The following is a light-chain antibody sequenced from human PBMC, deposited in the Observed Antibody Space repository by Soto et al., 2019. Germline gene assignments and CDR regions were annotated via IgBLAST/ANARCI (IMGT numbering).Light chain of an antibody. J-gene: IGLJ3*02. CDR1: SSDVGGYNY. CDR2: EVS. V-gene: IGLV2-14*01. CDR3: SSYTSSSTRV. Sequence: QSALTQPASVSESPGQSNTISCTGTSSDVGGYNYVSWYQQHPGKAPKLMIYEVSNRPSGVSNRFSGSKSGNTASLTISGIQAEDETDYYCSSYTSSSTRVFGGGTKLTVL.